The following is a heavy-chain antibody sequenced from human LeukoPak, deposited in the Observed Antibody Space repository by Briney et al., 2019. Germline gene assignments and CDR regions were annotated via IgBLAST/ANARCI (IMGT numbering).Heavy chain of an antibody. CDR3: ARSGYSYGYMSLDYYYYYMDV. CDR1: GGSISSSRYY. Sequence: SETLSLTCTVSGGSISSSRYYGGWVRQPPGRGREWLGSIDHSGSTYYNPSLKSRVTISVDTSKTQFSLKLRSVTAADTAVYYCARSGYSYGYMSLDYYYYYMDVWGKGTPVTVSS. D-gene: IGHD5-18*01. CDR2: IDHSGST. V-gene: IGHV4-39*01. J-gene: IGHJ6*03.